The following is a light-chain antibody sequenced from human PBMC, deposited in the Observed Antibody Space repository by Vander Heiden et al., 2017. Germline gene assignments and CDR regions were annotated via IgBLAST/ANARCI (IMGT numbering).Light chain of an antibody. J-gene: IGKJ2*01. CDR3: QQRGNWPPTYT. Sequence: DIVLTQSPATLSLSPGETATLSCRASQSVGTYLAWYQQKPGQAPRLLIYEASKRASGVPARFTGSGSGTDFTLTVTRLESDDFSFYYCQQRGNWPPTYTFGQRTKLEIK. CDR2: EAS. V-gene: IGKV3-11*01. CDR1: QSVGTY.